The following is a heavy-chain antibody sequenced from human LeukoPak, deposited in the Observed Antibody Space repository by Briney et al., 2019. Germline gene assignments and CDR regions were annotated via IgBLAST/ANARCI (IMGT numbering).Heavy chain of an antibody. CDR2: IYPGDSDT. CDR3: ARRIDYGDYYYFDY. CDR1: GYSFTSYW. Sequence: ASVKISCRGSGYSFTSYWIGWVRQMPGKGLELMGIIYPGDSDTRYSPSFQGQVTISADKSISTAYLQWSSLKASDTAMYYCARRIDYGDYYYFDYWGQGTLVTVSS. J-gene: IGHJ4*02. V-gene: IGHV5-51*01. D-gene: IGHD4-17*01.